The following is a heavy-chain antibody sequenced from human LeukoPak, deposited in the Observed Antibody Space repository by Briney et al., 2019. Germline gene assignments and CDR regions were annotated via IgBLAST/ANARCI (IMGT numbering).Heavy chain of an antibody. CDR3: ARDQTGTSMAASVWFDP. V-gene: IGHV3-21*01. D-gene: IGHD1-7*01. CDR2: IISSSSYI. Sequence: GGSLRLSCAASGFTFSSYSMNWVRQAPGKGLEWVSSIISSSSYIYYADSVKGRFTISRDNAKNSLYLQMNSLRAEDTAVYYCARDQTGTSMAASVWFDPWGQGTLVTVSS. CDR1: GFTFSSYS. J-gene: IGHJ5*02.